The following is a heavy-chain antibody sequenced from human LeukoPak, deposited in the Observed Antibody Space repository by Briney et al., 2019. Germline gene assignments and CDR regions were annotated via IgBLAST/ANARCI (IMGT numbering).Heavy chain of an antibody. Sequence: SETLSLTCAVYGVSFSGYYWSWIRQPPGKGLEWIGEINHSGSTNYNPSLKSRVTISVDTSKNQFSLKLSSVTAADTAVYYCATSTNLLTGTTLGYFDYWGQGTLVTVSS. CDR2: INHSGST. CDR1: GVSFSGYY. V-gene: IGHV4-34*01. CDR3: ATSTNLLTGTTLGYFDY. D-gene: IGHD1-20*01. J-gene: IGHJ4*02.